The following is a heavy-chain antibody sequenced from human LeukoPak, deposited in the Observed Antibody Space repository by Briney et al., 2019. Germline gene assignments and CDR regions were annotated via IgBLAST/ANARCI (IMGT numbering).Heavy chain of an antibody. Sequence: PSETLSLTCTVSGGSISSGGYYWSWIRQPPGKGLEWIGYIYHSGSTYYNPSLKSRVTISVDRPKNQFSLKLSSVTAADTAVYYCARDALLYYDFWSAPLGDYMDVWGKGTTVTVSS. V-gene: IGHV4-30-2*01. D-gene: IGHD3-3*01. CDR2: IYHSGST. J-gene: IGHJ6*03. CDR3: ARDALLYYDFWSAPLGDYMDV. CDR1: GGSISSGGYY.